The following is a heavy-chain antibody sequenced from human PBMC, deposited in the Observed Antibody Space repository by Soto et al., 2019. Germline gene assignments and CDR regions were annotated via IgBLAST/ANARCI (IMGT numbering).Heavy chain of an antibody. D-gene: IGHD3-16*01. CDR2: ISSSSSYI. Sequence: GGSLRLSCAASGFTFSSYSMNWVRQAPGEGLEWVSSISSSSSYIYYADSVKGRFTISRDNAKNSLYLQMNSLRAEDTAVYYCARDHDPRRVIMDAFDIWGQGTMVTVSS. J-gene: IGHJ3*02. CDR3: ARDHDPRRVIMDAFDI. V-gene: IGHV3-21*01. CDR1: GFTFSSYS.